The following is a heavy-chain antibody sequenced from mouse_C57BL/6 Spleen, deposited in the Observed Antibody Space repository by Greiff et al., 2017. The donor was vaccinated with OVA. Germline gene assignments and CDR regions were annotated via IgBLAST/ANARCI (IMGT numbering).Heavy chain of an antibody. CDR1: GFTFSSYA. CDR2: ISDGGSYT. V-gene: IGHV5-4*01. J-gene: IGHJ3*01. D-gene: IGHD2-5*01. Sequence: EVQGVESGGGLVKPGGSLKLSCAASGFTFSSYAMSWVRQTPEKRLEWVATISDGGSYTYYPDNVKGRFTISRDNAKNNLYLQMSHLKSEDTAMYYCARPHYSNYWFAYWGQGTLVTVSA. CDR3: ARPHYSNYWFAY.